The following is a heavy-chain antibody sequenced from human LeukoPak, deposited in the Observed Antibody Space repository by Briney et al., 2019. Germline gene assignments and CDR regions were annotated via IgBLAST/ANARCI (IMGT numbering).Heavy chain of an antibody. CDR1: GFTFSSYA. D-gene: IGHD1-26*01. CDR3: AALGELLPIGDAFDI. J-gene: IGHJ3*02. Sequence: PGGSLRLSCAASGFTFSSYAVHWVRQAPGKGLEYVSAISSNGGSTYYANSVKGRFTISRDNSKNTLYLQMGSLRAEDMAVYYCAALGELLPIGDAFDIWGQGTMVTVSS. V-gene: IGHV3-64*01. CDR2: ISSNGGST.